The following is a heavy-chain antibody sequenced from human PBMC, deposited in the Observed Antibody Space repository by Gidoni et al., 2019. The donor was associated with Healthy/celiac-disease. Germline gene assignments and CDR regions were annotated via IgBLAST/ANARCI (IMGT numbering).Heavy chain of an antibody. J-gene: IGHJ4*02. CDR1: GGSFSGYY. CDR2: INQSGST. D-gene: IGHD6-13*01. CDR3: ARVTSYSSSWYWDY. V-gene: IGHV4-34*01. Sequence: QVQLQQWGAGLLKPSETLSLTCAVYGGSFSGYYWSWIRQPPGKGLEWIGEINQSGSTNYNPSLKSRVTISVDTSKNQFSLKLSSVTAADTAVYYCARVTSYSSSWYWDYWGQGTLVTVSS.